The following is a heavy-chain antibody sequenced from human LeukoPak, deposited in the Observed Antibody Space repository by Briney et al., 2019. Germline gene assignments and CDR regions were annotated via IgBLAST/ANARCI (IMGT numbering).Heavy chain of an antibody. J-gene: IGHJ4*02. D-gene: IGHD4-23*01. CDR1: GGSISSYY. Sequence: SETLSLTCTVSGGSISSYYWSWIRQPPGKGLEWIGYIYYSGSTNYNPSLKGRVSISVDTSKNQFSLKLTSVTTADTAVYYCTRGTAVYGGNSPYYFDYWGQGTPVTVSS. V-gene: IGHV4-59*01. CDR2: IYYSGST. CDR3: TRGTAVYGGNSPYYFDY.